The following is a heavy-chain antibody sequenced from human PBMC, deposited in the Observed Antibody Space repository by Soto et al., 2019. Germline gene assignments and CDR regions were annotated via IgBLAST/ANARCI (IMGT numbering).Heavy chain of an antibody. D-gene: IGHD3-3*01. Sequence: SETLSLTCTVSGGSISSSSYYWGWIRQPPGKGLEWIGSIYYSGSTYYNPSLKSRVTISVDTSKNQFSLKLSSVTAADTAVYYCASHLGDFWSGYYRSYYYYYMDVWGKGTTVTVSS. CDR1: GGSISSSSYY. J-gene: IGHJ6*03. V-gene: IGHV4-39*01. CDR3: ASHLGDFWSGYYRSYYYYYMDV. CDR2: IYYSGST.